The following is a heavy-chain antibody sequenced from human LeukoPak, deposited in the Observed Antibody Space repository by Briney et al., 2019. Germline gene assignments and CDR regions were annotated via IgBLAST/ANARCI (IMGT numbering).Heavy chain of an antibody. CDR3: ARRVWATSISRDAFDI. Sequence: SETLSLTCTVSGGSIRSSYWSWIRQPPGKGLEWIGHIHYSGSTNYNPSLKSRVVISVDTSKNQFSLKLSSVTAADTAVFYCARRVWATSISRDAFDIWGQGTMVTVSS. CDR2: IHYSGST. J-gene: IGHJ3*02. CDR1: GGSIRSSY. V-gene: IGHV4-59*01. D-gene: IGHD1-26*01.